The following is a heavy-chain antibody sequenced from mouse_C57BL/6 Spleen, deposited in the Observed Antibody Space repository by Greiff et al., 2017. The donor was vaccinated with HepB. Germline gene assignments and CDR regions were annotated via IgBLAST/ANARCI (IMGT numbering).Heavy chain of an antibody. J-gene: IGHJ4*01. CDR2: IYPGDGDT. CDR3: ARYYYGSTYYAMDY. CDR1: GYAFSSYW. V-gene: IGHV1-80*01. Sequence: QVQLKQSGAELVKPGASVKISCKASGYAFSSYWMNWVKQRPGKGLEWIGQIYPGDGDTNYNGKFKGKATLTADKSSSTAYMQLSSLTSEDSAVYFCARYYYGSTYYAMDYWGQGTSVTVSS. D-gene: IGHD1-1*01.